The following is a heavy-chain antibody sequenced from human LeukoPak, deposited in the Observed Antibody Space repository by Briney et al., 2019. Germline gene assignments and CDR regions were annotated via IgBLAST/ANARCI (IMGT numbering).Heavy chain of an antibody. CDR2: IYYSGST. J-gene: IGHJ6*03. V-gene: IGHV4-59*01. Sequence: PSQTLSLTCAVYGGSFSGYYWSWIRQPPGKGLEWIGYIYYSGSTNYNPSLKSRVTISVDTSKNQFSLKLSSVTAADTAVYYCARALRLYYMDVWGKGTTVTVSS. CDR3: ARALRLYYMDV. D-gene: IGHD5/OR15-5a*01. CDR1: GGSFSGYY.